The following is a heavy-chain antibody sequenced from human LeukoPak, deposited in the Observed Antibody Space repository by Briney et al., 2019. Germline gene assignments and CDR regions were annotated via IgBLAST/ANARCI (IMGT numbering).Heavy chain of an antibody. V-gene: IGHV1-18*01. CDR2: ISAYNGNT. Sequence: ASVKVSCKASGYTFTSYGISWVRHAPRQWPEWMGWISAYNGNTNYAQKLQGRVTMTTDTSTSTAYMELRSLRSDDTAVYYCARGYDILTGYSDLDYWGQGTLVTVSS. CDR3: ARGYDILTGYSDLDY. J-gene: IGHJ4*02. CDR1: GYTFTSYG. D-gene: IGHD3-9*01.